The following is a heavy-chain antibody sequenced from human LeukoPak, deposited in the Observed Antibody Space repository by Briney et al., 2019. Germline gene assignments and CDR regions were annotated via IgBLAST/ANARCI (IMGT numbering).Heavy chain of an antibody. V-gene: IGHV3-53*01. CDR2: IYSGGTT. CDR3: ARAGGSIKPFTY. Sequence: GGSLRLSCAASGFTVSSNYMNWVRQAPGKGLEWVSIIYSGGTTYYADSVKGRFTISRDNSKNTLYLQMNSLRAEDTAFYYCARAGGSIKPFTYWGQGTLVTVSS. D-gene: IGHD2-2*01. J-gene: IGHJ4*02. CDR1: GFTVSSNY.